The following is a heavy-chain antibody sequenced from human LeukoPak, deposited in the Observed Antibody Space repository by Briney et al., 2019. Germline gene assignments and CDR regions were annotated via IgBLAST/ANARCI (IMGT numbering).Heavy chain of an antibody. CDR3: ARASITIFGVAVDY. D-gene: IGHD3-3*01. V-gene: IGHV4-34*01. Sequence: SETLSLTCAVYGGSFSGYYWSWIRQPPGKGLEWIGEINHSGSTNYNPSLKSRVTISVDTSKNQFSLKLSSVTAADTAVYYCARASITIFGVAVDYWGQGTLVTVSS. CDR2: INHSGST. CDR1: GGSFSGYY. J-gene: IGHJ4*02.